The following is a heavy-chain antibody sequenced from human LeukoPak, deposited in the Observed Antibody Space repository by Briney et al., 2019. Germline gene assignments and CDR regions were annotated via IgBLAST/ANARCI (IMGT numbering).Heavy chain of an antibody. V-gene: IGHV4-34*01. Sequence: KASETLSLTCAVYGGSFSGYYWSWIRQPPGKGLEWIGDINHSGSANYNPSLKSRVTISVDTSKNQFSLKLSSVTAADTAVYYCARDRSAARLFFFNYFDYWGQGTLVTVSS. D-gene: IGHD6-6*01. CDR2: INHSGSA. J-gene: IGHJ4*02. CDR1: GGSFSGYY. CDR3: ARDRSAARLFFFNYFDY.